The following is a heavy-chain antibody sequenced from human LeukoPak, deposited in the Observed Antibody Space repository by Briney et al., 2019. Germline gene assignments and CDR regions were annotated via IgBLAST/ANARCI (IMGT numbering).Heavy chain of an antibody. Sequence: GGSLRLSCAASGFTFSSYAMSWVRQAPGKGLGWVSAISGSGGSTYYADSVKGRFTISRDNSKNTLYLQMNSLRAEDTAVYYCAKGGWFGEFAFDYWGQGTLVTVSS. CDR2: ISGSGGST. J-gene: IGHJ4*02. V-gene: IGHV3-23*01. CDR1: GFTFSSYA. CDR3: AKGGWFGEFAFDY. D-gene: IGHD3-10*01.